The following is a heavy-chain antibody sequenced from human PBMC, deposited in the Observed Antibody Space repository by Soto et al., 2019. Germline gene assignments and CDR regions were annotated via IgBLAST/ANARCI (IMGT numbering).Heavy chain of an antibody. CDR3: ARDSGRYYFDY. V-gene: IGHV4-61*01. CDR1: GGSVSSGSYY. D-gene: IGHD3-10*01. J-gene: IGHJ4*02. CDR2: IYYSGST. Sequence: PSETLSLTCTVSGGSVSSGSYYWSWIRQPPGKGLEWIGYIYYSGSTNYNPSLKSRVTISVDTSKNQFSLKLSSVTAADTAVYYCARDSGRYYFDYWGQGTLVTVSS.